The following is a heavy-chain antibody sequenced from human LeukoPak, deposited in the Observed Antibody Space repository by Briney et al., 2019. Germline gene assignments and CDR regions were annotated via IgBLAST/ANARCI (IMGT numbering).Heavy chain of an antibody. Sequence: GGSLRLSCAASGFTFSSYSMNWVRQAPGKGLEGVSYISSSSNSKYYADSVQGRFTISRDNAKNSVYLQMNSLRAEDTAVYYCARGGYCSSTSCSIYYYYYYKDVWGKGTTVTVSS. D-gene: IGHD2-2*01. CDR1: GFTFSSYS. CDR2: ISSSSNSK. J-gene: IGHJ6*03. CDR3: ARGGYCSSTSCSIYYYYYYKDV. V-gene: IGHV3-48*04.